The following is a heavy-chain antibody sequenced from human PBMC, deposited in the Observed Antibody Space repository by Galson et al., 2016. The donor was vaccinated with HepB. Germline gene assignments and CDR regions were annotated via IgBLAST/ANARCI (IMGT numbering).Heavy chain of an antibody. Sequence: ETLSLTCTVSGGAISSNYLSWIRQPPGKGLEWIANIYNSGITNTKASLKSRVTISVDTSKNQISLKLSSVTAADTAVYYCARGPLCSGGFCYSGGWFDPWGQGTLVTVSS. V-gene: IGHV4-59*01. J-gene: IGHJ5*02. D-gene: IGHD2-15*01. CDR1: GGAISSNY. CDR2: IYNSGIT. CDR3: ARGPLCSGGFCYSGGWFDP.